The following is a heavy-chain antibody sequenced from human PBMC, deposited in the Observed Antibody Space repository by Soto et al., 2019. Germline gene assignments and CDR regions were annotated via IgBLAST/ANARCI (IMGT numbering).Heavy chain of an antibody. Sequence: GASVKVSCKASGYTFTSYYMHWVRPAPGQGLEWMGIINPSGGSTSYAQKFQGRVTMTRDTSTSTVYMELSSLRSEDTAVYYCARGGLGAVRGCAFDIWGQGTMVTVSS. CDR3: ARGGLGAVRGCAFDI. J-gene: IGHJ3*02. CDR2: INPSGGST. V-gene: IGHV1-46*01. CDR1: GYTFTSYY. D-gene: IGHD1-26*01.